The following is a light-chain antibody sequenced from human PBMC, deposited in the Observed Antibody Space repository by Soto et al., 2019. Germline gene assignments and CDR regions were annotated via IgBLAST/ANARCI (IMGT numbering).Light chain of an antibody. CDR2: GAS. J-gene: IGKJ1*01. V-gene: IGKV3-15*01. Sequence: EIVMTQSPATLSLTPGERATLSCRASQSVSTNFAWYHQKPGQAPRLLIYGASTRATAVPARFTGSGSGTEFTLTISSLQSEDFGVYYCQQYNTWPRTFGQGTKVEVK. CDR1: QSVSTN. CDR3: QQYNTWPRT.